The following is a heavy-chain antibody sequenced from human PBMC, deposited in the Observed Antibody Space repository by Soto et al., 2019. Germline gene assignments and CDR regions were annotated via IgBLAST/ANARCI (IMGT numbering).Heavy chain of an antibody. CDR1: GFTFSSYA. CDR2: ISGSGGST. V-gene: IGHV3-23*01. Sequence: GGSLRLSCAASGFTFSSYAMSWVRQAPGKGLEWVSAISGSGGSTYYADSVKGRFTISRDKSKNQFSLELSSVTAADTAMYYCARCAYGSYTFGLDVWGQGTTVTVSS. D-gene: IGHD3-10*01. J-gene: IGHJ6*02. CDR3: ARCAYGSYTFGLDV.